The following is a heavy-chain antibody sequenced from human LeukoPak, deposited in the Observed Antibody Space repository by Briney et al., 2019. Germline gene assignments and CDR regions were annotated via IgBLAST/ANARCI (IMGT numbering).Heavy chain of an antibody. J-gene: IGHJ6*02. CDR2: ISGSGGST. CDR1: GFTFSSFA. CDR3: AKAVDLGYCSSTSCQKSYYYYYGMDV. V-gene: IGHV3-23*01. D-gene: IGHD2-2*01. Sequence: GGSLRLSCAASGFTFSSFAMSWVRQAPGKGLEWVSAISGSGGSTYYADSVKGRFTISRDNSKNTLYLQMNSLRAEDTAVYYCAKAVDLGYCSSTSCQKSYYYYYGMDVWGQGTTVTVSS.